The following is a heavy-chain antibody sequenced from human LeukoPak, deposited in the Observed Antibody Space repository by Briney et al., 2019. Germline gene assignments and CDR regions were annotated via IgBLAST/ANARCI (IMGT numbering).Heavy chain of an antibody. CDR2: INPSGGST. Sequence: GASVKASCKASGYTFTSYYMHWVRQAPGQGLEWMGIINPSGGSTSYAQKFQGRVTMTRDTSTSTVYMELSSLRSEDTAVYYCARARKEGYSYGYGGDWFDPWGRGTLVTVSS. CDR3: ARARKEGYSYGYGGDWFDP. D-gene: IGHD5-18*01. V-gene: IGHV1-46*01. CDR1: GYTFTSYY. J-gene: IGHJ5*02.